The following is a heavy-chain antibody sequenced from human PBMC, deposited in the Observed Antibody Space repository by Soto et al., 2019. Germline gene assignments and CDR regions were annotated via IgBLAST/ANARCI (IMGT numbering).Heavy chain of an antibody. D-gene: IGHD2-2*01. V-gene: IGHV4-4*02. CDR1: SGSIGNDDW. J-gene: IGHJ3*02. Sequence: QVQLQEPGPGLVEPSETLSLTCAVSSGSIGNDDWWTWVRQSPGKGLEWIGEVHHSGRSGSTNYNPSLRSRASISLDKSKTQVSLRLSSVTAADTAVYYCAITTRAFCTPDIWGQGTTVTVSS. CDR3: AITTRAFCTPDI. CDR2: VHHSGRSGST.